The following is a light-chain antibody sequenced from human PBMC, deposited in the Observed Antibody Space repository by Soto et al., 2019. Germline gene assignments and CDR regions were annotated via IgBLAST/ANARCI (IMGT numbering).Light chain of an antibody. J-gene: IGLJ2*01. CDR1: NIGSKG. CDR3: QVWDSGSAHLV. CDR2: SDT. V-gene: IGLV3-21*04. Sequence: SYELTQPPSVSVAPGKTASISCGGNNIGSKGVHWYQQKPGQAPVLVIYSDTDLPRVIPERFSGSNSANLATLTISRVEAGVEADYYCQVWDSGSAHLVFGGGTKLTVL.